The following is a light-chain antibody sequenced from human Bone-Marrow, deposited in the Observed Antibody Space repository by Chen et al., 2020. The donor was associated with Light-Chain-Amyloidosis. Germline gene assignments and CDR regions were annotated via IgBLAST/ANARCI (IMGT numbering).Light chain of an antibody. Sequence: DIQMPQSPSSLSASVGDRVTITCRASQSISSYLHWYQQKPGKAPKLLIYAASSLQSGVPSRFSGSGSGTDFTLTINSLQPEDFATYYCQQSYSTPYTFGQGTKLEIK. J-gene: IGKJ2*01. CDR1: QSISSY. CDR3: QQSYSTPYT. V-gene: IGKV1-39*01. CDR2: AAS.